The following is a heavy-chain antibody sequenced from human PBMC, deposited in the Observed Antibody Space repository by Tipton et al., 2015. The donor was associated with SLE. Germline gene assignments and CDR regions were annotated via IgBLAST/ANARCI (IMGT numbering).Heavy chain of an antibody. CDR2: INAGNGNT. CDR3: ARSTYYYGSGSPRDI. D-gene: IGHD3-10*01. CDR1: GYTFTSYA. Sequence: QVQLVQSGAEVKKPGASVKVSCKASGYTFTSYAMHWVRQDPGQRLEWMGWINAGNGNTKYSQKFQGRVTITRDTSASTAYMELSSLRSEDTAVYYCARSTYYYGSGSPRDIWGQGTMVTVSS. J-gene: IGHJ3*02. V-gene: IGHV1-3*01.